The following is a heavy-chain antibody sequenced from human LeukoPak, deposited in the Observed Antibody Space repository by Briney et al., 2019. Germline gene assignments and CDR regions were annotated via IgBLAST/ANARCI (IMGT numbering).Heavy chain of an antibody. D-gene: IGHD5-18*01. CDR3: ARGGELYSYGPIDS. Sequence: GGSLRLSCAASGFIVSSNYMSWVRQAPGKGLEWVSVIYSGGSTYYADPVKGRFTLSRDNSKNTLYLQMNSLRAEDTAVYYCARGGELYSYGPIDSWGQGTLVTVSS. CDR2: IYSGGST. V-gene: IGHV3-53*01. J-gene: IGHJ4*02. CDR1: GFIVSSNY.